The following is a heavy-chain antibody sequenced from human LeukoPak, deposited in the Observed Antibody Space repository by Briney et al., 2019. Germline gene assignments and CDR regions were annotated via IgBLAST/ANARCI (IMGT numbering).Heavy chain of an antibody. J-gene: IGHJ4*02. V-gene: IGHV4/OR15-8*02. CDR2: ISLAGQT. Sequence: PSETLSLTCGVSGGSISGTNWWSWVRQPPGQGLEWIGEISLAGQTNYNPSLNGRVTMSLDKSTNQLSLHLTSVTAADTATYFCSRESGPFCPFGYWGQGALVIVSS. D-gene: IGHD1-26*01. CDR3: SRESGPFCPFGY. CDR1: GGSISGTNW.